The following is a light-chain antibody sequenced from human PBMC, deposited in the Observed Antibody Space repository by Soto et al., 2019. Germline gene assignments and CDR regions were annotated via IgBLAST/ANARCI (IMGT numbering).Light chain of an antibody. Sequence: DIQITQSPSILSASVGDRVTITCRASQSIRSWLAWYQQKPGKAPKLLIYDAYSLESGVPSRFSGRRSGTEFTLTIAGLQPEDFATYYCQQHESHSPLTFGGGTKVDIK. V-gene: IGKV1-5*01. CDR3: QQHESHSPLT. CDR1: QSIRSW. CDR2: DAY. J-gene: IGKJ4*01.